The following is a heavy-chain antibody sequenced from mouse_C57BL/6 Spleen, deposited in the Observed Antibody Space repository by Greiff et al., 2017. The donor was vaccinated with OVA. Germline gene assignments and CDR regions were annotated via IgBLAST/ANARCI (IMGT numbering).Heavy chain of an antibody. V-gene: IGHV1-61*01. D-gene: IGHD1-2*01. Sequence: QVHLQQSGAELVRPGSSVKLSCKASGYTFTSYWMDWVKQRPGQGLEWIGNIYPSDSETHYNQKFKDKATLTVDKSSSTAYMQLSSLTSEDSAVYYCAREDYYGPVDYWGQGTSVTVSS. J-gene: IGHJ4*01. CDR3: AREDYYGPVDY. CDR2: IYPSDSET. CDR1: GYTFTSYW.